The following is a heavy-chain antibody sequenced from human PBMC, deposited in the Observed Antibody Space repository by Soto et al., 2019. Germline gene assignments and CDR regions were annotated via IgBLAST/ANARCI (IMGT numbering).Heavy chain of an antibody. CDR1: GFTFSSYA. CDR3: VKGVAAAGTYYYYGMDV. CDR2: ISSNGGST. Sequence: GGSLRLSSSASGFTFSSYAMHWVRQAPGKGLEYVSAISSNGGSTYYADSVKGRFTISRDNSKNTLYLQMSSLRAEDTAVYYCVKGVAAAGTYYYYGMDVWRQGTTFTASS. D-gene: IGHD6-13*01. V-gene: IGHV3-64D*06. J-gene: IGHJ6*02.